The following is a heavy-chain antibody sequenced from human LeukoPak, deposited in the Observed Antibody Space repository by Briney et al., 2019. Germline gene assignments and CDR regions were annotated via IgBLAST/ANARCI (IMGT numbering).Heavy chain of an antibody. CDR2: ISGSAGTT. CDR1: GFTFSSFA. Sequence: GGSLRLSCAASGFTFSSFAMSWVRQAPGQGLEWVSTISGSAGTTYHADAVKGRFTISRDNSDNTLYLQMNSLGAEDTAVYYCAKDVGLGRQWLGYWGQGTLVTVSS. V-gene: IGHV3-23*01. J-gene: IGHJ4*02. CDR3: AKDVGLGRQWLGY. D-gene: IGHD6-19*01.